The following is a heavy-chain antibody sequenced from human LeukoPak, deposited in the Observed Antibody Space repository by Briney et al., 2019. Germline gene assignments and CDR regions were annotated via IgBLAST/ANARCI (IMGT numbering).Heavy chain of an antibody. J-gene: IGHJ3*02. D-gene: IGHD3-22*01. Sequence: GGSLRLPCAASGFTFSNFWMSWVRQAPGKGLEWVANMKQDGSEKYYVDSVKGRFTISRDNAKNSLYLQMISLRAEDTAVYYCAREGGSYDSSGYYQAYDAFDIWGQGTMVTVSS. CDR2: MKQDGSEK. CDR1: GFTFSNFW. V-gene: IGHV3-7*05. CDR3: AREGGSYDSSGYYQAYDAFDI.